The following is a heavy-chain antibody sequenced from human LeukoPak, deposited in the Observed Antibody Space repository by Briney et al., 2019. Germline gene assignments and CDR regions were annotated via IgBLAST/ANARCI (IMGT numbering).Heavy chain of an antibody. D-gene: IGHD6-19*01. V-gene: IGHV4-39*01. J-gene: IGHJ4*02. Sequence: SETLSLTCTVSGGSISGSDYYWAWIRQPPGKGLEWIGSIYYSGNTYSNPSLRSRLIISVDTSKNQFSLKLSSVTAADTAVYYCARPDSSGVFDNWGQGSLVTVSS. CDR1: GGSISGSDYY. CDR3: ARPDSSGVFDN. CDR2: IYYSGNT.